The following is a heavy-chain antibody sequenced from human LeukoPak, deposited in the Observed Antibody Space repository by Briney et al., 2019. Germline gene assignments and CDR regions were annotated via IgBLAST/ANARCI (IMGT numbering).Heavy chain of an antibody. CDR2: INSDGSWT. Sequence: GGSLRLSCAASGNYWMHWVRHAPGKGLVWVSHINSDGSWTSYADSVKGRFTISKDNAKNTVYLQMNNLRAEDTAVYYCVSFYETDWGRGTLVTVSS. CDR3: VSFYETD. J-gene: IGHJ4*02. V-gene: IGHV3-74*01. CDR1: GNYW. D-gene: IGHD2/OR15-2a*01.